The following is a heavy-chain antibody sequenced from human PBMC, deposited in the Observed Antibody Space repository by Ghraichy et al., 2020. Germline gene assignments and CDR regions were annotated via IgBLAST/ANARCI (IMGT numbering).Heavy chain of an antibody. CDR3: AKDYAYSSGFNDFDY. Sequence: GGSLRLSCAASGFTFSSYGMHWVRQAPGKGLEWVAVISYDGSNKYYADSVRGRFTISRDTSKNPLYLQMNSLRAEDTAVYYCAKDYAYSSGFNDFDYWGQGTLVTGSS. CDR2: ISYDGSNK. V-gene: IGHV3-30*18. J-gene: IGHJ4*02. D-gene: IGHD6-19*01. CDR1: GFTFSSYG.